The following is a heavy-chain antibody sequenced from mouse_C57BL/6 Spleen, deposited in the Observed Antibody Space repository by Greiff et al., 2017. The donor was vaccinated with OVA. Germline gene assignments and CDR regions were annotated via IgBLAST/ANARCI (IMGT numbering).Heavy chain of an antibody. CDR1: GFTFSSYA. J-gene: IGHJ4*01. D-gene: IGHD2-1*01. CDR2: ISSGGDYI. V-gene: IGHV5-9-1*02. CDR3: TRENGNYGYAMDY. Sequence: EVMLVESGEGLVKPGGSLKLSCAASGFTFSSYAMSWVRQTPEKRLEWVAYISSGGDYIYYADTVKGRFTISRDNARNTLYLQMSSLKSEDTAMYYSTRENGNYGYAMDYWGQGTSVTVAS.